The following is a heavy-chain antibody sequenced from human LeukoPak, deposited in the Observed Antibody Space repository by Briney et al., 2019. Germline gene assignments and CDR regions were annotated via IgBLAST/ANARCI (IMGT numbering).Heavy chain of an antibody. J-gene: IGHJ1*01. Sequence: GGSLRLSCAASGFTFSSYAMHWVRQAPGKGLEWVAVISYDGNTQYFADSVKGRFTVSRDNSKNTLYLQMNSLRAEDTAVYYCAAYSSGWYGYFQHWGQGTLVTVSS. CDR3: AAYSSGWYGYFQH. D-gene: IGHD6-19*01. V-gene: IGHV3-30*04. CDR1: GFTFSSYA. CDR2: ISYDGNTQ.